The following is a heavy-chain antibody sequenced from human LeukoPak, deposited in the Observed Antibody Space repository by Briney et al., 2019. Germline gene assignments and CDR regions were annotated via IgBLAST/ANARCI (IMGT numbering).Heavy chain of an antibody. CDR2: INPNSGGT. Sequence: ASVKVSCKASGYTFTGYYMHWVRQAPGQGLEWMGWINPNSGGTKYAQKFQGRVTMTRDTSINTAYMEVRRLTSDDTAVYYCARERGTLAVAGDAVDIWGQGTMVTVSS. CDR1: GYTFTGYY. V-gene: IGHV1-2*02. D-gene: IGHD6-19*01. CDR3: ARERGTLAVAGDAVDI. J-gene: IGHJ3*02.